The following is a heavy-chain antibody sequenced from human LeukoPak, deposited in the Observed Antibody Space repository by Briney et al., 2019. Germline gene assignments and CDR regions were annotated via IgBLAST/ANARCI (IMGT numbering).Heavy chain of an antibody. Sequence: SETLSLTCTVSGYSISSGYYWGWIRPPPGKGLEWVGSIYHSGSTYYNPSLKSRVTISVDTSKTQFSLKLSSVTAADTAVYYCARDLDGSGGYPYNWFDPWGQGTLVTVSS. CDR2: IYHSGST. CDR3: ARDLDGSGGYPYNWFDP. J-gene: IGHJ5*02. CDR1: GYSISSGYY. D-gene: IGHD3-10*01. V-gene: IGHV4-38-2*02.